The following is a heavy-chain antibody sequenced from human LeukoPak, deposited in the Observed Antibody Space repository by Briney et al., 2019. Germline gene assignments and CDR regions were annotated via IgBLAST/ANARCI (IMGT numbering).Heavy chain of an antibody. J-gene: IGHJ4*02. D-gene: IGHD1-26*01. Sequence: GASVKVSCKASGYTFTTYTMHWVRQAPGQRLEWMGWISAGNGNTKYSQNFQGRVTFISNTSATTAFMELSSLRSEDGAVYYCARDSGSGNNDYWGQGTLVTVSS. V-gene: IGHV1-3*01. CDR3: ARDSGSGNNDY. CDR1: GYTFTTYT. CDR2: ISAGNGNT.